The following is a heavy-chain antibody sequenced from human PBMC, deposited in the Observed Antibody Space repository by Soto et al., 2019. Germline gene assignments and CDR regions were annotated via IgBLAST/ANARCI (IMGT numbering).Heavy chain of an antibody. Sequence: IRQSPSRGLEWLGRTYYRSKWYNDYAESVKSRITINPHTSKNQISLQLNSVTPEDTAVYYCAKPGPEDAFDLCGQAPIVTVSS. V-gene: IGHV6-1*01. CDR3: AKPGPEDAFDL. D-gene: IGHD1-1*01. CDR2: TYYRSKWYN. J-gene: IGHJ3*01.